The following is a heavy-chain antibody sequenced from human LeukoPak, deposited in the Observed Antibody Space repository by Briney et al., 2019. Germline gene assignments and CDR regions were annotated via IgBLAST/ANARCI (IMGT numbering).Heavy chain of an antibody. CDR2: IYYSGST. V-gene: IGHV4-59*01. J-gene: IGHJ6*02. D-gene: IGHD3-10*01. CDR1: GGSISSYY. CDR3: ARSPRGYYYYYGMDV. Sequence: SETLSLTCTVSGGSISSYYWSWIRQPPGKGLEWIGYIYYSGSTNYNPSLKRRVTISVDTSKNQFSLKLSSVTAADTAVYYCARSPRGYYYYYGMDVWGQGTTVTVSS.